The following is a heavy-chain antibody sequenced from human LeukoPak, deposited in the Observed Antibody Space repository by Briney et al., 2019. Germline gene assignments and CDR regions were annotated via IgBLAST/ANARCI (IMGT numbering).Heavy chain of an antibody. D-gene: IGHD3-22*01. Sequence: GGSLRLSCAASGFTFSDYWMHWVRQAPGKGLVWVSHINADEDRAAYADSVKGRFTISRDNARNTLYLQMNSLRAEDTAVYYCAKDRYYDSSGSLNDYWGQGTLVTVSS. CDR1: GFTFSDYW. CDR3: AKDRYYDSSGSLNDY. V-gene: IGHV3-74*01. J-gene: IGHJ4*02. CDR2: INADEDRA.